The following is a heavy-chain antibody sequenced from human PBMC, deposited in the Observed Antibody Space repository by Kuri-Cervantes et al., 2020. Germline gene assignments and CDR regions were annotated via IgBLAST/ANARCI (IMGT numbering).Heavy chain of an antibody. D-gene: IGHD6-13*01. CDR2: ISSSSSTI. CDR1: GFTFSSYS. Sequence: GGSLRLSCAASGFTFSSYSMNWVRQAPGKGLEWVSYISSSSSTIYYADSVKGRFTISRDNAKNSLCLQMNSLRDEDTAVYYCARDPSSYSSSWYYYYYGMDVWGQGTTVTVSS. CDR3: ARDPSSYSSSWYYYYYGMDV. V-gene: IGHV3-48*02. J-gene: IGHJ6*02.